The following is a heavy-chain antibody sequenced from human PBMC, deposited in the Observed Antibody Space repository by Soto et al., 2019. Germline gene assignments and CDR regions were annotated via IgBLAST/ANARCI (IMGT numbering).Heavy chain of an antibody. CDR2: ISGSGANT. Sequence: EVQLLESGGGLVQPGESLRLSCAGSGFTFSSYVMSWVRQAPGQGLKWVSAISGSGANTYYADSVKGRFTISRDNSKNTLYLEMNSLRDEDTAEYYCAMWRGSSSNGWGPFDDWGQGTLVTVSS. D-gene: IGHD6-25*01. V-gene: IGHV3-23*01. CDR1: GFTFSSYV. CDR3: AMWRGSSSNGWGPFDD. J-gene: IGHJ4*02.